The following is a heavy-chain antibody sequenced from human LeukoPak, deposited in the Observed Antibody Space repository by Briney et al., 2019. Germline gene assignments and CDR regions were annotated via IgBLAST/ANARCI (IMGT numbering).Heavy chain of an antibody. V-gene: IGHV4-59*01. CDR1: GGSISSYY. CDR2: IYFSGST. Sequence: SETLSLTCTVSGGSISSYYWSWIRQPPGKGLEWIGYIYFSGSTNYNPSLKSRVTISVDTSKNQFSLKLSSVTAADTAVYYCARDRRITMVRGVRGYYYYMDVWGKGTTVTISS. CDR3: ARDRRITMVRGVRGYYYYMDV. D-gene: IGHD3-10*01. J-gene: IGHJ6*03.